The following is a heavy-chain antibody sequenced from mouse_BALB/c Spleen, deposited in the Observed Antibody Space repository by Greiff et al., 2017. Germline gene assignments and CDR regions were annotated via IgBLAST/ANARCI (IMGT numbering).Heavy chain of an antibody. CDR1: GFTFTDYY. CDR2: IRNKANGYTT. J-gene: IGHJ4*01. Sequence: EVKLVESGGGLVQPGGSLRLSCATSGFTFTDYYMSWVRQPPGKALEWLGFIRNKANGYTTEYSASVKGRFTISRDNSQSILYLQMNTLRAEDSATYYCARGPYYCGSSSMDYWGQGTSVTVSS. V-gene: IGHV7-3*02. CDR3: ARGPYYCGSSSMDY. D-gene: IGHD1-1*01.